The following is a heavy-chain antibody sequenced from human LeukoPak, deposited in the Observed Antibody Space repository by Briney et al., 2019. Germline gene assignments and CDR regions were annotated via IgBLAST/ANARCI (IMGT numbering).Heavy chain of an antibody. J-gene: IGHJ3*02. CDR1: GFTFSNYA. Sequence: PGGPLRLSCAASGFTFSNYAIHWVRQAPGKGLEWVAVIWYDGSNQYFADSVQGRFSLSRDNSKNTLSLQMNRLRADDTGVYYCAREYVNGDYVAAFDIWGQGTMVTVSS. V-gene: IGHV3-33*01. D-gene: IGHD4-17*01. CDR2: IWYDGSNQ. CDR3: AREYVNGDYVAAFDI.